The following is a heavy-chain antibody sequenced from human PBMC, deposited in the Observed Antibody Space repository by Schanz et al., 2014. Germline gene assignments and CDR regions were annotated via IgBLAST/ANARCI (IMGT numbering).Heavy chain of an antibody. CDR1: GFTFSDYF. CDR2: ISSSGTST. CDR3: ARDMLRRYGALEI. D-gene: IGHD2-8*01. V-gene: IGHV3-11*04. Sequence: VQLVESGGGLVQPGGSLRLSCSASGFTFSDYFMTWIRQAPGKGLEWLSYISSSGTSTYYADSVRGRFTISRDNAKNSLFLQMNSLRADDTAVYYCARDMLRRYGALEIWGRGTMVTVSS. J-gene: IGHJ3*02.